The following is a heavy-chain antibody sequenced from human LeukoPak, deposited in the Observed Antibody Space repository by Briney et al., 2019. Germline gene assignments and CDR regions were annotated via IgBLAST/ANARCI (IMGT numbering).Heavy chain of an antibody. CDR3: ARAPRHMAPFDY. Sequence: SETLSLTCTVSGYSISSGYYWGWIRQPPGKGLEWIGSIYHSGSTNYNPSLKSRVTISVDTSKNQFSLKLSSVTAADTAVYYCARAPRHMAPFDYWGQGTLVTVSS. CDR2: IYHSGST. J-gene: IGHJ4*02. CDR1: GYSISSGYY. V-gene: IGHV4-38-2*02. D-gene: IGHD2-21*01.